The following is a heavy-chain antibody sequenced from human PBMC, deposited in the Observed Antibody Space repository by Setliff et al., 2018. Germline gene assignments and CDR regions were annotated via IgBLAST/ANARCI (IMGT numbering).Heavy chain of an antibody. V-gene: IGHV1-2*02. Sequence: ASVKVSCKASADTFTGYYVHWVRQAPGQGLEWMGWINGNSGVTKYAQRFQGRVTMTSETSISIVYMDLTRLTSDDTAVYFCARSTNYGMRFWFDNRGQGALVTVSS. CDR1: ADTFTGYY. CDR3: ARSTNYGMRFWFDN. D-gene: IGHD1-7*01. J-gene: IGHJ4*02. CDR2: INGNSGVT.